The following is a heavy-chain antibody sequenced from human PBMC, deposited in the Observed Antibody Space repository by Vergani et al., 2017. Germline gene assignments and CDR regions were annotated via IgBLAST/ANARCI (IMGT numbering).Heavy chain of an antibody. CDR2: IYQSGST. Sequence: QVQLQESGPGLVKPSETLSLTCAVSGYSISSGYYWGWIRQPPGKGLEWIGSIYQSGSTYYNPSLKSRVTISVDTSKNQFSLKLSSVTAADTAVYYCARGDGALEIWGQGTMVTVSS. V-gene: IGHV4-38-2*01. CDR3: ARGDGALEI. J-gene: IGHJ3*02. CDR1: GYSISSGYY. D-gene: IGHD3-10*01.